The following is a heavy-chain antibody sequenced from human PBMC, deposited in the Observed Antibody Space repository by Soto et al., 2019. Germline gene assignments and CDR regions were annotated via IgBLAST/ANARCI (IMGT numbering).Heavy chain of an antibody. Sequence: QVQLVQSGAEVKKPGASVKVSCKASGYTFTSYGISWVRQAPGQGLEWMGWISAYNGNTNYAQKLQGRVTMTTDTSSGTADRVLGSLRSDDTAVYFCAREPMVGGVLTGVDYWGQGTLVTVSS. CDR3: AREPMVGGVLTGVDY. V-gene: IGHV1-18*01. CDR1: GYTFTSYG. D-gene: IGHD3-10*01. J-gene: IGHJ4*02. CDR2: ISAYNGNT.